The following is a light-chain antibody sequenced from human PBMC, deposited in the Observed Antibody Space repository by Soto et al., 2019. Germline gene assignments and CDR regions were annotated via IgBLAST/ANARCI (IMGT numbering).Light chain of an antibody. CDR1: NIGVRS. J-gene: IGLJ3*02. CDR3: QVWDDSRDQQV. Sequence: SYELTQAPSVSVAPGQTASITSGANNIGVRSVHWHQKKPGQAPVLVVYDDDARPSGIPGRFSGSNSGNTATLTITRVEAGDEADYYCQVWDDSRDQQVFGGGTKLTVL. CDR2: DDD. V-gene: IGLV3-21*02.